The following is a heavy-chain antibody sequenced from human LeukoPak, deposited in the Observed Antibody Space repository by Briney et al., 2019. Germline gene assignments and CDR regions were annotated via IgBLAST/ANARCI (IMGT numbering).Heavy chain of an antibody. CDR1: GFTFSSYA. Sequence: PGRSLRLSCAASGFTFSSYAMHWVRQAPGQGLEWVAAISYDGSNKYYADSVKGRFTISRDNSKNTLYLQMNSLRAEDTAVYYCARGRDYVWGSYRPLDYWGQGTLVTVSS. CDR3: ARGRDYVWGSYRPLDY. J-gene: IGHJ4*02. CDR2: ISYDGSNK. D-gene: IGHD3-16*02. V-gene: IGHV3-30-3*01.